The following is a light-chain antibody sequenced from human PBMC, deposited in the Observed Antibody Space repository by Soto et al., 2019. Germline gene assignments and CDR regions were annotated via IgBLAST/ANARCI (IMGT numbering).Light chain of an antibody. J-gene: IGKJ2*02. CDR2: GAS. Sequence: TLSVSPGERATLSCRASQSVSSNLAWYQQKPGQAPRLLIYGASTRATGIPARFSGSGSGTEFTLTISSLQSEDFAVYYCQQYNNWPPCTFGQGTKVDIK. CDR1: QSVSSN. CDR3: QQYNNWPPCT. V-gene: IGKV3-15*01.